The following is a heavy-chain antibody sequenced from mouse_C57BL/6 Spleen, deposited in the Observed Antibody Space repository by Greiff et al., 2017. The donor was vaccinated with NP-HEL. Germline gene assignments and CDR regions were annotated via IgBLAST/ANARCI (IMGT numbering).Heavy chain of an antibody. J-gene: IGHJ4*01. V-gene: IGHV6-3*01. CDR2: ISLKSDNYST. CDR3: TGGDYYGSSFYYALDY. CDR1: GFTFSNYW. Sequence: EVMLVESGGGLVQPGGSMKLSCVASGFTFSNYWMNWVRQSPEKGLEWVAQISLKSDNYSTHSAESVQGRFTISRADFKSSVYLQMNNLRAEDTVIYYCTGGDYYGSSFYYALDYWGQGTSVTVSS. D-gene: IGHD1-1*01.